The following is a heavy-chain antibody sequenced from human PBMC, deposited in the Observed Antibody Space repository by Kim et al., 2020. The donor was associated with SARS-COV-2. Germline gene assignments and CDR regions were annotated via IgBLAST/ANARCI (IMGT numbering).Heavy chain of an antibody. Sequence: KGRFTISRDNSKNTLYLKMNSLRAEDTAVYYCARYCSGGSCSVSAYAFDIWGQGTMVTVSS. J-gene: IGHJ3*02. D-gene: IGHD2-15*01. CDR3: ARYCSGGSCSVSAYAFDI. V-gene: IGHV3-30*07.